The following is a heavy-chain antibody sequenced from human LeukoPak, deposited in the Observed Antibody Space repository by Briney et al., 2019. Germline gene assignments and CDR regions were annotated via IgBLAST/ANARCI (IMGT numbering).Heavy chain of an antibody. D-gene: IGHD7-27*01. Sequence: PGGSLRLSCAASGFTFSSYEMNWVRQAPGKGLEWVSYISSSGSTIYYADSVKGRFTISRDNAKNSLYLQMNSLRAEDTAVYYCARDRGWGSGGAFDNWGQGTMVTVSS. V-gene: IGHV3-48*03. J-gene: IGHJ3*02. CDR2: ISSSGSTI. CDR1: GFTFSSYE. CDR3: ARDRGWGSGGAFDN.